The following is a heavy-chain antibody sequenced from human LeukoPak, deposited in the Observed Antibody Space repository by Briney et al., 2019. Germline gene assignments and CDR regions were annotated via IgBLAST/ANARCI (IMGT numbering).Heavy chain of an antibody. V-gene: IGHV3-7*01. CDR2: IKQDGSEK. J-gene: IGHJ5*02. Sequence: GGSLRLSCAASGFTFSRFWMSWVRQAPGKGLEWVANIKQDGSEKYYVDSVKGRFTISRDNAKNSLYLQMNSLRAEDTAVYYCARDLPVYDILTGYYSGPGGSWGQGTLVTVSS. CDR3: ARDLPVYDILTGYYSGPGGS. CDR1: GFTFSRFW. D-gene: IGHD3-9*01.